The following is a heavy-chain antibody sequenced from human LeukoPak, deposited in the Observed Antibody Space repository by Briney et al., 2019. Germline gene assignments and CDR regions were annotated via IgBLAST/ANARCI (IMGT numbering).Heavy chain of an antibody. Sequence: GGSLRLSCAASGFTFSTHWMSWVRQAPGKGLEWVANMKQDGSDKYYVDSVKGRFTISRDNAKNSLYLQMNSLRAEDTAVYYCARGDDYVWGSYRPFDPWGQGTLVTVSS. CDR3: ARGDDYVWGSYRPFDP. J-gene: IGHJ5*02. CDR2: MKQDGSDK. D-gene: IGHD3-16*02. CDR1: GFTFSTHW. V-gene: IGHV3-7*01.